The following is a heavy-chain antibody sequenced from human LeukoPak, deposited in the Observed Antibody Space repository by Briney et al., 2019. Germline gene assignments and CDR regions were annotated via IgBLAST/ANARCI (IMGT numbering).Heavy chain of an antibody. V-gene: IGHV3-23*01. J-gene: IGHJ4*02. CDR3: AKGATYYYDSSGYRYLGY. D-gene: IGHD3-22*01. Sequence: GGSLRLSCAASGFTFSSYAMSWVRQAPGKGLEWVSAISGSGGSTYYADSVKGRFTISRDNSKNTLYLQMNSLRAEDTAVYYCAKGATYYYDSSGYRYLGYWGQGTLVTVSS. CDR2: ISGSGGST. CDR1: GFTFSSYA.